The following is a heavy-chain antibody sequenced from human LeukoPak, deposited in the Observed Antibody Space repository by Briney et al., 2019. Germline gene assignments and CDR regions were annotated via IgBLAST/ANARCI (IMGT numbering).Heavy chain of an antibody. Sequence: SETLSLTCTVSGGSISSNYWSWIRQPPGKGLEWIGYIYYSGSTNYNPSLKSRVTISVDTSKNQFSLKLSSVTAADTAVYYCARGAVGATSYFDYWGQGTLVTVSS. J-gene: IGHJ4*02. CDR3: ARGAVGATSYFDY. CDR2: IYYSGST. V-gene: IGHV4-59*12. CDR1: GGSISSNY. D-gene: IGHD1-26*01.